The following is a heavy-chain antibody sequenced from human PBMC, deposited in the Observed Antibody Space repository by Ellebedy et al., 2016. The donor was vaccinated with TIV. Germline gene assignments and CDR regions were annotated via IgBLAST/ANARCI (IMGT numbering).Heavy chain of an antibody. J-gene: IGHJ4*02. V-gene: IGHV3-33*01. CDR1: GFIFSTSG. CDR3: ARVYCSGGSCYGPFDY. Sequence: GESLKISCAASGFIFSTSGIHWVRQAPGKGLEWVAVIWNDGSKKYYADSVKGRFTISRDNSENTEYLQMNSLRAADTAVYYCARVYCSGGSCYGPFDYWGQGTLVTVSS. CDR2: IWNDGSKK. D-gene: IGHD2-15*01.